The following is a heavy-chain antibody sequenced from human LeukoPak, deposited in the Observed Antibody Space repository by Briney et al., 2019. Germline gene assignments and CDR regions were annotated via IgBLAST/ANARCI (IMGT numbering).Heavy chain of an antibody. V-gene: IGHV1-2*06. Sequence: ASVKVSCKASGYTFIDYYMHWVRQAPGQGLRWMGRINPDSGSTNYAQNFQGRVTMTRDTSINTAYMELSSLRSDDTAVYFCAKDITGDSDYWGQGTLDTVSS. D-gene: IGHD7-27*01. CDR1: GYTFIDYY. CDR3: AKDITGDSDY. CDR2: INPDSGST. J-gene: IGHJ4*02.